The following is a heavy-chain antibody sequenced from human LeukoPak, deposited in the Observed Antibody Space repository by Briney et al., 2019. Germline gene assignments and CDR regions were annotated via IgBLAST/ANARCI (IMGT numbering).Heavy chain of an antibody. D-gene: IGHD2-2*01. CDR2: IRGSGDGYGT. Sequence: PGGSLRLPCAASGFTFSIYDMSWVRQAPGEGLEWVSAIRGSGDGYGTYYADSVKGRFTTSRDNSKNTLYLQMKSLRAEDTAVYYCAKVGHCPTTSCFWGQGTLVTVSS. CDR1: GFTFSIYD. CDR3: AKVGHCPTTSCF. J-gene: IGHJ4*02. V-gene: IGHV3-23*01.